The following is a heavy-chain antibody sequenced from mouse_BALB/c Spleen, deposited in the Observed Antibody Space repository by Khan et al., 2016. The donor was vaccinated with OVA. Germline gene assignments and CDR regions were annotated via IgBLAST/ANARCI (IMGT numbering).Heavy chain of an antibody. Sequence: QVQLKESGPGLVAPSQSLSITCTVSGFSLTGYGVNWVRQPPGKGLEWLGMIWGDGSTDYNSDLKSRLSISKDNSKSQVFLKMNSLETDDTAMYYCARAYYGNYREAMDYWGRGTSVTVSS. D-gene: IGHD2-10*01. J-gene: IGHJ4*01. CDR2: IWGDGST. CDR1: GFSLTGYG. V-gene: IGHV2-6-7*01. CDR3: ARAYYGNYREAMDY.